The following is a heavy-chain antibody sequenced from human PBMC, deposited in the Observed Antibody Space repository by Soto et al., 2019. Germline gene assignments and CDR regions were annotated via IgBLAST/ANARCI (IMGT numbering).Heavy chain of an antibody. D-gene: IGHD3-22*01. CDR2: IYPGDSDT. V-gene: IGHV5-51*01. Sequence: PGESLKISCKGSGYSFTSYWIGWVRQMPGKGLEWMGIIYPGDSDTGYSPSLQGQVTISADKSTSTAYLQWSSLRASDTAMYYCARNHDSGGSSFDYWGQGTLVTVPQ. J-gene: IGHJ4*02. CDR3: ARNHDSGGSSFDY. CDR1: GYSFTSYW.